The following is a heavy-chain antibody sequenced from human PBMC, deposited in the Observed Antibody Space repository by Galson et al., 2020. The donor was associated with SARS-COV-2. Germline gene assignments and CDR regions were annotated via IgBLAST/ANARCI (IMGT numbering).Heavy chain of an antibody. CDR1: GGSINSNY. V-gene: IGHV4-59*01. CDR2: VSNSGST. CDR3: ARDGSTTSCYPYSSGMDV. D-gene: IGHD2-2*01. J-gene: IGHJ6*02. Sequence: ETSEPLSPTCIVLGGSINSNYWTWVRQPPGKGLEWIGYVSNSGSTNYNPSLRSRVTISVDTTKNQFSMKLDTVTAADTAVYFCARDGSTTSCYPYSSGMDVWGQGIMVTVSS.